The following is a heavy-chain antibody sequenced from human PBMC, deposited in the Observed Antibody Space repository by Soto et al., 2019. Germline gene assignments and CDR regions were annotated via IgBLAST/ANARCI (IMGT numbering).Heavy chain of an antibody. CDR3: ARGRGYSYGYGAKNWFDP. D-gene: IGHD5-18*01. Sequence: SETLSLTCAVYGGSFSGYYWSWIRQPPGKGLEWIGEINHSGSTNYNPSLKSRVTISVDTSKNQFSLKLSSVTAADTAVYYCARGRGYSYGYGAKNWFDPWGQGTLVTVS. J-gene: IGHJ5*02. CDR1: GGSFSGYY. CDR2: INHSGST. V-gene: IGHV4-34*01.